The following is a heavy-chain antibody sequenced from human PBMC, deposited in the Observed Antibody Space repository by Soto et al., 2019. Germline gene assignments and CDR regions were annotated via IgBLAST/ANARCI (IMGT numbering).Heavy chain of an antibody. J-gene: IGHJ5*02. CDR3: AKDSGYNYGYFRWFDP. CDR1: GGSISSYY. V-gene: IGHV4-59*01. Sequence: SETLSLTCTVSGGSISSYYWGWIRQPPGKGLELIGYIYYSGSTNYNPSIKSRDTISVDTSKNQFSLKLRSVTAADMAVYYCAKDSGYNYGYFRWFDPWGQGTLVTVSS. D-gene: IGHD5-18*01. CDR2: IYYSGST.